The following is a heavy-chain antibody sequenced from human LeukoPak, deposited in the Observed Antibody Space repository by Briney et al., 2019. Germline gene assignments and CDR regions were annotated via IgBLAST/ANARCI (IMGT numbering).Heavy chain of an antibody. J-gene: IGHJ6*02. CDR1: GGSISSYY. CDR3: ARDAPLAAAGTMVYYYGMDV. D-gene: IGHD6-13*01. CDR2: IYYSGST. V-gene: IGHV4-59*01. Sequence: SETLSLTCTVSGGSISSYYWSWIRQPPGKGLEWIGYIYYSGSTNYNPSLKSRVTISVDTSKNQFSLKLSSVTAADTAVYYCARDAPLAAAGTMVYYYGMDVWGQGTTVTVSS.